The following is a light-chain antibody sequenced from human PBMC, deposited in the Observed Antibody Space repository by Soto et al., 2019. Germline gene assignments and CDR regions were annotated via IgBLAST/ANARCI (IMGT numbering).Light chain of an antibody. CDR3: QQYNNWPLT. Sequence: EIAMTQSPATLSVSPGERATLSCRASQSVSSNLAWYQQKPGQAPRLLIYGASSRDTGIPARFSGSGSGTEFTLTISSLKSEDFAVYFCQQYNNWPLTFGGGTKVEIK. V-gene: IGKV3D-15*01. CDR2: GAS. J-gene: IGKJ4*01. CDR1: QSVSSN.